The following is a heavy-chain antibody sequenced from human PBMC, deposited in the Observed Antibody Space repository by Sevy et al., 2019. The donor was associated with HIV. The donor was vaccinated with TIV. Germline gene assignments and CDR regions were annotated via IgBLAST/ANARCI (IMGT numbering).Heavy chain of an antibody. CDR2: TYYRSKWYN. Sequence: KQSQTLSLTCAISGDSVSSNSAAWNWIRQSPSRGLEWLGRTYYRSKWYNDYAVSVKSRITINPDTSKNQFSLQLNSVTPEDTAVYYCARAEYSTNKYYYYGMDVWGQGTTVTVSS. J-gene: IGHJ6*02. CDR3: ARAEYSTNKYYYYGMDV. V-gene: IGHV6-1*01. CDR1: GDSVSSNSAA. D-gene: IGHD6-6*01.